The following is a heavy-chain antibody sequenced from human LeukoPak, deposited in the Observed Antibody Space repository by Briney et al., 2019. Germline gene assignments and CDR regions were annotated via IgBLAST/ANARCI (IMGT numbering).Heavy chain of an antibody. Sequence: GGSLTLSCAPSGLTFSSYSMNWVRQAPGKGLEWVSSISSSSSYIYYADSVKGRFTISRDNAKNSLYLQMTCLRTEHPAIYFCASQWLFPPRYYWGQGTLVTVSS. D-gene: IGHD3-22*01. CDR1: GLTFSSYS. V-gene: IGHV3-21*01. J-gene: IGHJ4*02. CDR3: ASQWLFPPRYY. CDR2: ISSSSSYI.